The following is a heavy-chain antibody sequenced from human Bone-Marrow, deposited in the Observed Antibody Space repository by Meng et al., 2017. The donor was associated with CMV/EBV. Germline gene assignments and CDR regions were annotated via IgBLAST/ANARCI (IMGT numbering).Heavy chain of an antibody. V-gene: IGHV3-23*01. J-gene: IGHJ5*02. Sequence: SCAASGFTFSSYAMSWVRQAPGKGLEWVSAISGSGGSTYYADSVKGRFTISRDNSKNTLYLQMNSLRAEDTAVYYCARDPNAVLAVAGTGGWFDPWGQGTLVTVSS. CDR3: ARDPNAVLAVAGTGGWFDP. CDR1: GFTFSSYA. CDR2: ISGSGGST. D-gene: IGHD6-19*01.